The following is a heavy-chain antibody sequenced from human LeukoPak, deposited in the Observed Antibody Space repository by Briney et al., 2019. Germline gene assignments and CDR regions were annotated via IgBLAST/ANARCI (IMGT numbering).Heavy chain of an antibody. CDR3: ARVTTGTKVDY. V-gene: IGHV3-48*03. CDR1: GFTFGSYE. J-gene: IGHJ4*02. Sequence: GGSLRLSCAASGFTFGSYEMNWVRQAPGKGPEWVSYISSSGTTTHYADSVEGRFTISRDSAKNSLYLQMNSLRAEDTAVYYCARVTTGTKVDYWGQGTLVTVSS. CDR2: ISSSGTTT. D-gene: IGHD1-1*01.